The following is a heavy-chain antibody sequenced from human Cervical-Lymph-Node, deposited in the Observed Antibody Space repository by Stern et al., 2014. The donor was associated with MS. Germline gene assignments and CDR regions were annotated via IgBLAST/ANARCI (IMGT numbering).Heavy chain of an antibody. CDR3: ARDLGVGPTAY. CDR1: GGTFSNSG. D-gene: IGHD1-26*01. Sequence: QVKLVQFGVEVRKPGSSVKVSCKASGGTFSNSGISWVRQGPGQGLEWMGGIIPLFDTTNYAQKFQCRVTITADKSTGTAFLELRSLTSDDTAVYYCARDLGVGPTAYWGQGTLVTVSS. V-gene: IGHV1-69*06. CDR2: IIPLFDTT. J-gene: IGHJ4*02.